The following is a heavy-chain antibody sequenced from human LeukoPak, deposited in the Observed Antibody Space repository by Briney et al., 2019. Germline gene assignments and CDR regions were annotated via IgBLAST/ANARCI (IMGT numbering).Heavy chain of an antibody. CDR2: ISYDGSNT. D-gene: IGHD1-26*01. CDR1: GFTFSTYA. CDR3: ARGNSGIYSHFDY. Sequence: GGSLRLSCAASGFTFSTYAIHWVRQAPGKGLEWVTVISYDGSNTYYADSVKGRFTISRDNSKNTLYLQMNNLRVEDTALYYCARGNSGIYSHFDYWGQGTLVTVSS. V-gene: IGHV3-30-3*01. J-gene: IGHJ4*02.